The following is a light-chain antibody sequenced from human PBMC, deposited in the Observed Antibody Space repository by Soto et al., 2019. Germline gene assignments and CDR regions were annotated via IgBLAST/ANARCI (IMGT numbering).Light chain of an antibody. Sequence: QSVLTQPPSASGTPGQRVTISCSGSSSNIGNSTVNWYQQFPGTAPKLLIYANNRRPSGVPDRFSGSKSGTSASLAISGLQSEDEADYYCCSYAGSYTLYVFGTGTKLTVL. CDR1: SSNIGNST. J-gene: IGLJ1*01. CDR2: ANN. CDR3: CSYAGSYTLYV. V-gene: IGLV1-44*01.